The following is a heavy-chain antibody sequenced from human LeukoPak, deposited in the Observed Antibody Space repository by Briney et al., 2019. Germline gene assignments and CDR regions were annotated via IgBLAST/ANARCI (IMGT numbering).Heavy chain of an antibody. Sequence: TGGSLRLSCAASGFTLSSYSIKWVRQAPGKGLECVSYISSSSSTIYYADSVKGRFTISRDNAKNSLYLQMNSLRSDDTAVYYCARVRVRGGPHNWFDPWGQGTLVTVSS. V-gene: IGHV3-48*01. CDR3: ARVRVRGGPHNWFDP. J-gene: IGHJ5*02. CDR1: GFTLSSYS. CDR2: ISSSSSTI. D-gene: IGHD3-10*01.